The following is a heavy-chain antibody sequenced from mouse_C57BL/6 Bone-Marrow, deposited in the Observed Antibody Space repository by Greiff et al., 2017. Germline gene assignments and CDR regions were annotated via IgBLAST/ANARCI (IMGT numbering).Heavy chain of an antibody. CDR1: GYTFTNYG. Sequence: VQRVESGAELARPGASVKLSCKASGYTFTNYGISWVKQRTGQGLEWIGEIYPRSGNTYYNEKFKGKATLTADKSSSTAYMELRSLTSEDSAVYFCARAGNDYFDYWGQGTTLTVSS. CDR2: IYPRSGNT. J-gene: IGHJ2*01. V-gene: IGHV1-81*01. D-gene: IGHD2-1*01. CDR3: ARAGNDYFDY.